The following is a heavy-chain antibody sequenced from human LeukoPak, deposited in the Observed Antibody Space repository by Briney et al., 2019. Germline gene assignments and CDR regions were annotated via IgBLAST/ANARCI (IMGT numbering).Heavy chain of an antibody. Sequence: PGGSLRLSCAASGFTFSSYAMHWVRQAPGKGLEWVAVISYDGSNKYYADSVKGRFTISRDNSKDTLYLQVNSLRAEDTAVYYCASNTGDWGQGTLVTVSS. CDR1: GFTFSSYA. V-gene: IGHV3-30*04. CDR2: ISYDGSNK. J-gene: IGHJ1*01. D-gene: IGHD1-14*01. CDR3: ASNTGD.